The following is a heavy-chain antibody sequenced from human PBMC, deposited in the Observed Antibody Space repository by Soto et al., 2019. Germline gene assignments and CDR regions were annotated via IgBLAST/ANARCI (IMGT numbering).Heavy chain of an antibody. CDR1: GYSFTSYW. J-gene: IGHJ5*02. CDR2: IDPSDSYT. D-gene: IGHD3-9*01. V-gene: IGHV5-10-1*01. Sequence: GESLKISCKGSGYSFTSYWISWVRQMPGNGLEWMGRIDPSDSYTNYSPSFQGHVTISADKSISTAYLQWSSLKASDTAMYYCARHRYDILTGYNWFDPWGQGTLVTVSS. CDR3: ARHRYDILTGYNWFDP.